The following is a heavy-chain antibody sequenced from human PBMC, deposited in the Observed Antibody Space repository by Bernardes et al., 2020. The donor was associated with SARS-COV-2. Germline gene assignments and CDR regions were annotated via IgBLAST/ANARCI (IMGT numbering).Heavy chain of an antibody. Sequence: SETLSLTCTVSGGSISSYYWSWIRQPPGKGLEWIGDINYSGSTNYNPSPKSRVTISVETSTNQFSLKLSSVTAADTAVYYCARELKDFLNPLGWFDPRGQGTLVTVSS. V-gene: IGHV4-59*01. CDR2: INYSGST. CDR1: GGSISSYY. D-gene: IGHD3-16*01. J-gene: IGHJ5*02. CDR3: ARELKDFLNPLGWFDP.